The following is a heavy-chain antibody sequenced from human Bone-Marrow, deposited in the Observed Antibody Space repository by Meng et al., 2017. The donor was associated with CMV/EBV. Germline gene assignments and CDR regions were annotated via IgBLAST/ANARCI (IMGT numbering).Heavy chain of an antibody. D-gene: IGHD3-3*01. CDR2: IRNDGSDK. CDR3: AKDKGLRFLECFSV. J-gene: IGHJ4*02. V-gene: IGHV3-30*02. CDR1: GITFSNHG. Sequence: GESLKISCAASGITFSNHGMHWVRQAPGKGLEWVAFIRNDGSDKYYADSVKGRFTISRDNSKNMLYMQMNSLRAEDTAVYYCAKDKGLRFLECFSVGGQGTLVTFSS.